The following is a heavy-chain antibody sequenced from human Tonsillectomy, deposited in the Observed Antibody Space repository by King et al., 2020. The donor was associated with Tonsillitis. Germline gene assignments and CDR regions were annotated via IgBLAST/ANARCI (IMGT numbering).Heavy chain of an antibody. D-gene: IGHD1-26*01. CDR3: ARDHPRGVGATFGLDY. J-gene: IGHJ4*02. CDR1: GFTFSSYG. V-gene: IGHV3-33*01. Sequence: EQLVQSGGGVVQPGRSLRLSCAASGFTFSSYGMHWVLQAPGKGLEWVAVIWYDGSNKYYADSVKDRFTISRDNSKTTLYLQMNSLRAEDTAVYYCARDHPRGVGATFGLDYWGQGTLVTVSS. CDR2: IWYDGSNK.